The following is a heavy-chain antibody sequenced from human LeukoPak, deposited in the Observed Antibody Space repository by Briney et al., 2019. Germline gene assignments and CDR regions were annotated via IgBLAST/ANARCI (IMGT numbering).Heavy chain of an antibody. CDR1: GGSISISNYC. J-gene: IGHJ4*02. D-gene: IGHD3-10*01. V-gene: IGHV4-39*07. CDR3: ARYRGFGDLVGY. Sequence: SETLSLTCTVSGGSISISNYCWGWIRQPPGKRLEWIGNIYYTGSTYYNPSLKSRVTISVDTSKNQFSLKLSSVTAADTAVYYCARYRGFGDLVGYWGQGTLVTVSS. CDR2: IYYTGST.